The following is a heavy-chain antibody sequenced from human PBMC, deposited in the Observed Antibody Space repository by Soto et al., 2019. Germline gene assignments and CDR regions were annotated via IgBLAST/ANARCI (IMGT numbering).Heavy chain of an antibody. CDR3: ARAPSGSYYRGSWFDP. CDR1: GGSISSGGYY. D-gene: IGHD3-10*01. V-gene: IGHV4-31*03. CDR2: IYYSGST. J-gene: IGHJ5*02. Sequence: SETLSLTCTVYGGSISSGGYYWSWIRQHPGKGLERIGYIYYSGSTYYNPSLKSRVTISVDTSKNQFSLKLSSVTAADTAVYYCARAPSGSYYRGSWFDPWGQGTLVTVSS.